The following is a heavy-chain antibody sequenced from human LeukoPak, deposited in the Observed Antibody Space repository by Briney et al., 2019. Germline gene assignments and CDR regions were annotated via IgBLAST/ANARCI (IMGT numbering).Heavy chain of an antibody. CDR3: ARGPITAAFDY. V-gene: IGHV1-2*02. CDR1: GYAFAGYY. Sequence: GASVKVSCKASGYAFAGYYIHWFRQAPGPGLERMGWINPDNDGSGDAQKFQGRVTLTRDTSVNTAYMELTRLRSDDTAIYYCARGPITAAFDYWGQGTLVTVSS. CDR2: INPDNDGS. J-gene: IGHJ4*02. D-gene: IGHD5-12*01.